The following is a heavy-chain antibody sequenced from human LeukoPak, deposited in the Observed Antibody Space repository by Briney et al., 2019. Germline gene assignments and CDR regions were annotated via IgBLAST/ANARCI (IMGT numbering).Heavy chain of an antibody. Sequence: SETLSLTCTVSGGSISSYYWSWIRQPPGKGLEWIGYIYYSGSTNYNPSLKSRVTISVDTSKNQFSLQLNSVTPEDTAVYYCARGGPYYYYMDVWGKGTTVTVSS. CDR2: IYYSGST. CDR1: GGSISSYY. V-gene: IGHV4-59*12. CDR3: ARGGPYYYYMDV. J-gene: IGHJ6*03.